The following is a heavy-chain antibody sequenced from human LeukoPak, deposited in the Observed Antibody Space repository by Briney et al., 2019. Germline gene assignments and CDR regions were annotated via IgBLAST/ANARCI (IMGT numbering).Heavy chain of an antibody. Sequence: GALRLSCAASGFTFSSYWMHWVRQAPGNGLVWVSRINSDGSSTSYADSVKGRFTISRDNAKNTLYLQMNSLRAEDTAVYYCANPDCSGGSCYSTGGYWGQGTLVTVSS. V-gene: IGHV3-74*01. CDR1: GFTFSSYW. D-gene: IGHD2-15*01. J-gene: IGHJ4*02. CDR2: INSDGSST. CDR3: ANPDCSGGSCYSTGGY.